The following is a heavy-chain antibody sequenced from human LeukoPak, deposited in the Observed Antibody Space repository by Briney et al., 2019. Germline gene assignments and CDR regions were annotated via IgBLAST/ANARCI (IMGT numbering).Heavy chain of an antibody. CDR3: AKTRRIAVAGATDY. J-gene: IGHJ4*02. CDR2: ISYDGNIK. Sequence: QTGGSLRLSCAASGFTFSNSAMHWVRQAPGKGLEWVAFISYDGNIKYYADSVKGRFTISRDNSKNTLYLQMNSLRAEDTAVYYCAKTRRIAVAGATDYWGQGTLVTVSS. V-gene: IGHV3-30-3*02. D-gene: IGHD6-19*01. CDR1: GFTFSNSA.